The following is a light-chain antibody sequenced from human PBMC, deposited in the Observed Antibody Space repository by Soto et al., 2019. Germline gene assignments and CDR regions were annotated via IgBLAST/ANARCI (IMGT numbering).Light chain of an antibody. CDR2: AGS. Sequence: DIQLTQSPSFLSASVGDRVTITCRASQGISSYLAWYQQKPGKAPKLLIYAGSTLQSGVPSRCSGSGSGTEFTLTISSLQPEDFAPYCCQQLNSYPRTFGQGTKVEIK. V-gene: IGKV1-9*01. CDR1: QGISSY. CDR3: QQLNSYPRT. J-gene: IGKJ1*01.